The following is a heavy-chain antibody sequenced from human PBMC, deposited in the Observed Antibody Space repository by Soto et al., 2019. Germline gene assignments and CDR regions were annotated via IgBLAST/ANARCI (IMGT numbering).Heavy chain of an antibody. Sequence: SETLSLTCTVSGDSVSSGTYYWSWIRQPPGKGLEWIGYIDDSGSTNYNPSLKSRVIISVDTSKNQFSVRLSSVTAADTAVYYCASSNLEMATIFDYWGQGTLVTVSS. CDR1: GDSVSSGTYY. J-gene: IGHJ4*02. D-gene: IGHD5-12*01. V-gene: IGHV4-61*01. CDR3: ASSNLEMATIFDY. CDR2: IDDSGST.